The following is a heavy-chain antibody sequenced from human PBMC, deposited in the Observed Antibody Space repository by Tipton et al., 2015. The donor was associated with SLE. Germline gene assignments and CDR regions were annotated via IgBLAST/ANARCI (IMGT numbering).Heavy chain of an antibody. CDR3: AKNKAVGGVLAHLDY. Sequence: SLRLSCAASGFTFSSYAVSWVRQAPGKGLEWVSAISGSGSGTYYAESMKGRFTISRDNSKNTLYLQMNSLRAEDTAVYYCAKNKAVGGVLAHLDYWGQGALVTVSS. CDR1: GFTFSSYA. V-gene: IGHV3-23*01. CDR2: ISGSGSGT. J-gene: IGHJ4*02. D-gene: IGHD6-13*01.